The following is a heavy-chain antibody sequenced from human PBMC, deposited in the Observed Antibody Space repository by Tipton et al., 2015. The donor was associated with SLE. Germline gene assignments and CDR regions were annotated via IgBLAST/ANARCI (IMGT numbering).Heavy chain of an antibody. J-gene: IGHJ1*01. CDR3: GTGKDERSSWFHPTEVQH. CDR1: GFTVSSNY. D-gene: IGHD2-2*01. V-gene: IGHV3-11*04. CDR2: TSSSGKSK. Sequence: GSLRLSCAASGFTVSSNYMSWVRQAPGKGLEWVAYTSSSGKSKYYADSVKGRFTISRDNLQMNRLRSEDSGLYYCGTGKDERSSWFHPTEVQHWGQGTLVTVSS.